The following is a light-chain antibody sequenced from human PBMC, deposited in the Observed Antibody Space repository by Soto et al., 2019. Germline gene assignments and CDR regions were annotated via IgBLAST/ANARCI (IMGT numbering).Light chain of an antibody. CDR3: SSYAGSNNVV. Sequence: QAVVTQAPSASGSPGQSVTISCTGTSSDVGGYNYVSWYQQHPGKAPKLMIYEVSKRPSGVPDRFSGSKSGNTASLTVSGLQAEDEADYYCSSYAGSNNVVFGGGTKLTVL. J-gene: IGLJ2*01. CDR2: EVS. CDR1: SSDVGGYNY. V-gene: IGLV2-8*01.